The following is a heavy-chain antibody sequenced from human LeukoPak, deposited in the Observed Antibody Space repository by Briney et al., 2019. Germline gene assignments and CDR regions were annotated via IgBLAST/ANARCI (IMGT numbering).Heavy chain of an antibody. CDR2: IYGGGST. CDR1: GFTVSSNY. CDR3: ARERKEVTGDIVIDY. Sequence: GGSLRLSCAASGFTVSSNYMSWVRQAPGKGLEWVSVIYGGGSTYYADSVKGRFTISRDNSKNTLYLQMNSLRAEDTAVYYCARERKEVTGDIVIDYWGQGTLVTVSS. V-gene: IGHV3-53*01. J-gene: IGHJ4*02. D-gene: IGHD7-27*01.